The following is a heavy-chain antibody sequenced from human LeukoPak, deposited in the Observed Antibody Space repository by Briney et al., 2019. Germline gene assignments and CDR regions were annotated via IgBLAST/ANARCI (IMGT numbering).Heavy chain of an antibody. Sequence: SETLSLTCAVYGGSLSGYYWSWIRQPPGKGLEWIGEINHSGSTNYNPSLKSRVTISVDTSKNQFSLKLSSVTAADTAVYYCARGLIVVVPAAPYFDYWGQGTLVTVSS. CDR2: INHSGST. D-gene: IGHD2-2*01. J-gene: IGHJ4*02. CDR1: GGSLSGYY. CDR3: ARGLIVVVPAAPYFDY. V-gene: IGHV4-34*01.